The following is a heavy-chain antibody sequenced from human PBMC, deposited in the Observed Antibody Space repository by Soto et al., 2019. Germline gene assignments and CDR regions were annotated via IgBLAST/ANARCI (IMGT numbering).Heavy chain of an antibody. V-gene: IGHV3-15*07. CDR1: GFTFSNAW. Sequence: EVQLVESGGGLVKPGGSLRLSCAASGFTFSNAWMNWVRQAPGKGLEWVGRIKSKTDGGTTDYAAPVKGRFTISRDDSKNTLYLQMNSLKTEDTAVYYCTTCGSGSSADWCYYYYYGMDVWGQGTTVTVSS. J-gene: IGHJ6*02. D-gene: IGHD6-6*01. CDR2: IKSKTDGGTT. CDR3: TTCGSGSSADWCYYYYYGMDV.